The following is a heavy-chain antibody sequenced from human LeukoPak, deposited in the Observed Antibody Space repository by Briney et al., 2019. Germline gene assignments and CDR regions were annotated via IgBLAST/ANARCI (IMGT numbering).Heavy chain of an antibody. CDR2: ISSSGSTI. J-gene: IGHJ4*02. V-gene: IGHV3-11*01. Sequence: GGSLRLSCAASGFTFSDYYMSWIRQAPGKGLEWVSYISSSGSTIYYADSVKGRFTISRDNAKNSLYLQMNSLRAEDTAVYYCARINCSGGSCYMALYYFDYWGQGTLVTVS. CDR1: GFTFSDYY. D-gene: IGHD2-15*01. CDR3: ARINCSGGSCYMALYYFDY.